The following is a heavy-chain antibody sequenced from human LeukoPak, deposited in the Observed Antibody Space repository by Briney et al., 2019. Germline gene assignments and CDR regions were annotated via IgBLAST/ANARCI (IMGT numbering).Heavy chain of an antibody. Sequence: TSETLSLTCTVSGGSISSGGYYWSWIRQPPGKGLEWIGYIYHSGSTYYNPSLKSRVTISVDRSKNQFSLKLSSVTAADTAVYYCARGPPKDDFWSGYYQAPFDYWGQGTLVTVSS. V-gene: IGHV4-30-2*01. CDR2: IYHSGST. CDR3: ARGPPKDDFWSGYYQAPFDY. J-gene: IGHJ4*02. D-gene: IGHD3-3*01. CDR1: GGSISSGGYY.